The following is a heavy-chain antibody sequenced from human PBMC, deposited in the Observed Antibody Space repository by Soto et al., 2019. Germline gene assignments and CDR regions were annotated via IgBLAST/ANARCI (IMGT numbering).Heavy chain of an antibody. D-gene: IGHD1-26*01. CDR3: AKDFVGVRADAFDI. J-gene: IGHJ3*02. Sequence: EVQLLESGGGLVQPGGSLRLSCAASGFTFSSYAMSWVRQAPGKGLEWVSSVRGSGGSTYYADTVKGRFTISRDNSKNTLYVQMNSLRAEDTAVYYCAKDFVGVRADAFDIWGQGTMVTVSS. CDR2: VRGSGGST. CDR1: GFTFSSYA. V-gene: IGHV3-23*01.